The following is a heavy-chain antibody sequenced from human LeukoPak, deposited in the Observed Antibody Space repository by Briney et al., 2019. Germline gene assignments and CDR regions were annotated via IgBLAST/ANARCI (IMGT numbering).Heavy chain of an antibody. CDR2: INPGSGTT. D-gene: IGHD6-13*01. J-gene: IGHJ4*02. CDR3: AREKSNSWYDWDY. V-gene: IGHV1-46*01. CDR1: GYTFTSYH. Sequence: AASVKVSCKASGYTFTSYHIHWVRQAPGQGLEWVGRINPGSGTTSYAQKFQGRVTMSRDTSTSTVSMELSSLRSEDTAVYYCAREKSNSWYDWDYWGQGTLVTVSS.